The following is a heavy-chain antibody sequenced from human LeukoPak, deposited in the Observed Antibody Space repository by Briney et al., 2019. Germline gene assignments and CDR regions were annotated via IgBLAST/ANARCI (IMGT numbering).Heavy chain of an antibody. Sequence: SETLSLTCSVSGGSIRNYYWSWIRQPPGKGLEWIGYIYYSGSTNYNPSLKSRVTISVDTSKNQFSLKLNSVTAADTAVYYCANLEMADYYGSGSYEYWGQGTLVTVSS. CDR2: IYYSGST. V-gene: IGHV4-59*01. J-gene: IGHJ4*02. CDR3: ANLEMADYYGSGSYEY. CDR1: GGSIRNYY. D-gene: IGHD3-10*01.